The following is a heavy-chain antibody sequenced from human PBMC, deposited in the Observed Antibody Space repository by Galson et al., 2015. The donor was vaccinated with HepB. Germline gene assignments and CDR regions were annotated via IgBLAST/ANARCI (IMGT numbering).Heavy chain of an antibody. J-gene: IGHJ1*01. CDR2: ISGSGGST. V-gene: IGHV3-23*01. Sequence: SLRLSCAASGFTFSSYAMSWVRQAAGKGLEWVSGISGSGGSTDYADSVKGRFTISRDNSKNTLYLQMNSLRAEDTAVYYCAKVAMAVADDEYFQHWGQGTLVIVSS. CDR3: AKVAMAVADDEYFQH. CDR1: GFTFSSYA. D-gene: IGHD6-19*01.